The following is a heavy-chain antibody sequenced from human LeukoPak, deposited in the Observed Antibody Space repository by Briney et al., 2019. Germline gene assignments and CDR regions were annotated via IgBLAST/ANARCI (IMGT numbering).Heavy chain of an antibody. CDR2: IYSGGST. CDR3: ARQQITMVRGVNGYYGMDV. V-gene: IGHV3-53*01. CDR1: GFTVSSNY. Sequence: GGSLRLSCAASGFTVSSNYMSWVRQAPGKGLEWVSVIYSGGSTYYADSVKGRFTISRDNSKNTLYLQMNSLRAEDTAVYYCARQQITMVRGVNGYYGMDVWGQGTTVTVSS. J-gene: IGHJ6*02. D-gene: IGHD3-10*01.